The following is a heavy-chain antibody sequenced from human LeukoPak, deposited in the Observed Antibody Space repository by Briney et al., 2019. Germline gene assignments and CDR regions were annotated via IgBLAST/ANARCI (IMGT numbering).Heavy chain of an antibody. Sequence: GGSLKLSCAASGFTFSGSSIHWVRQASGKGLEWVGRVRNRANGYATAYAASVKGRFTISRDDSKNSAYLQMNSLKTEDTAVYYCSWYTMDVWGQGTTVTVSS. J-gene: IGHJ6*02. D-gene: IGHD1-14*01. CDR2: VRNRANGYAT. V-gene: IGHV3-73*01. CDR3: SWYTMDV. CDR1: GFTFSGSS.